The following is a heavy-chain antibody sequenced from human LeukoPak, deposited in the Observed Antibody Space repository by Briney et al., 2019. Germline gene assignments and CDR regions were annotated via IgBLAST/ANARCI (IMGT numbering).Heavy chain of an antibody. Sequence: GGSLRLSCAASGFTFTTYDMSWVRQAPGKGLEWVSAIIGSGGSTYYADSVKGRVTISRDNSKNTLYLQMNSLRAEDTAVYYCAKGTYYYDSSGYYGGYYFDYWGQGTLVTVSS. D-gene: IGHD3-22*01. V-gene: IGHV3-23*01. J-gene: IGHJ4*02. CDR3: AKGTYYYDSSGYYGGYYFDY. CDR1: GFTFTTYD. CDR2: IIGSGGST.